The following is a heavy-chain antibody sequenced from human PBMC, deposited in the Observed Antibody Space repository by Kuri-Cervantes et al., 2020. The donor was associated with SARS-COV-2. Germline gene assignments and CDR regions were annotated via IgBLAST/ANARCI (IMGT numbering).Heavy chain of an antibody. J-gene: IGHJ6*03. Sequence: SVKVSCKSCVGTFSSYAISWVRQAPGQWLEWMGRIIPIFGTANYAQKFQGRVTITTDESTSTAYMELSSLRSEDTAVYYCARERRPPTDQPRPGCYMDVWGKGTTVTVSS. V-gene: IGHV1-69*05. CDR1: VGTFSSYA. CDR2: IIPIFGTA. CDR3: ARERRPPTDQPRPGCYMDV. D-gene: IGHD4-11*01.